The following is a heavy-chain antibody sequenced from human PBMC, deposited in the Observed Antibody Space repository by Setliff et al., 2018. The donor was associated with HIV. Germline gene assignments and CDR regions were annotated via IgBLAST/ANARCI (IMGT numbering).Heavy chain of an antibody. J-gene: IGHJ3*01. CDR2: INQNGGSR. V-gene: IGHV3-7*03. CDR3: AKPTSGLYPRAFDL. Sequence: LRLSCVASGLTFNRYWMTWVRQAPGKGLEWVANINQNGGSRNYVDSGKGRFTISRDNTKNSLYLQMNSLGPEDTAIYYCAKPTSGLYPRAFDLWGQGTMVTVSS. CDR1: GLTFNRYW. D-gene: IGHD1-26*01.